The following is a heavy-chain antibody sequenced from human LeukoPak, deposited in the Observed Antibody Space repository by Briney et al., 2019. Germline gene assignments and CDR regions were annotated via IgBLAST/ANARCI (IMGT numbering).Heavy chain of an antibody. Sequence: SETLSLTCAVYGGSFSGYYWSWIRQPPGKGLEWIGEINHSGSTNYNPSLKSRVTISVDTSKNQFSLKLSSVTAADTAVYYCARLNYYDSAQETFDYWGQGTLVTVSS. CDR1: GGSFSGYY. V-gene: IGHV4-34*01. CDR3: ARLNYYDSAQETFDY. D-gene: IGHD3-22*01. J-gene: IGHJ4*02. CDR2: INHSGST.